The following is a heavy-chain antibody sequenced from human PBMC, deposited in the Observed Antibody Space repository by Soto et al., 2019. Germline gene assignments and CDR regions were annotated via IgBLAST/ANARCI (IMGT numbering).Heavy chain of an antibody. CDR2: IYSGGST. V-gene: IGHV3-53*02. CDR1: GFTVSSNY. Sequence: EVQRVETGGGLIQPGGSLRLSCAASGFTVSSNYMSWVRQAPGKGLEWVSVIYSGGSTYYADSVKGRFTISRDNSKNTLYLQINSRRAEDTAVYYCASYSYGLYYFDYWGQGTLVTVSS. CDR3: ASYSYGLYYFDY. J-gene: IGHJ4*02. D-gene: IGHD5-18*01.